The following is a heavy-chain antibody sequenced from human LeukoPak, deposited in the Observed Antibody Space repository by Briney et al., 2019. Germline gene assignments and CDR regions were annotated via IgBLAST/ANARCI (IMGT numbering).Heavy chain of an antibody. D-gene: IGHD3-22*01. V-gene: IGHV4-39*07. CDR1: GGSISSSSYY. J-gene: IGHJ4*02. CDR2: IYYSGST. Sequence: PSETLSLTCTVSGGSISSSSYYWGWIRQPPGKGLEWIGSIYYSGSTYYNPSLKSRVTISVDTSKNQFSLKLSSVTAADTAVYYCARPQYYYDSSGYRYWGRGTLVTVSS. CDR3: ARPQYYYDSSGYRY.